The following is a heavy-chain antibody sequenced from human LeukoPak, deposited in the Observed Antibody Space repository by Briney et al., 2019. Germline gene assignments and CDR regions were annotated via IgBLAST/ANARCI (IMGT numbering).Heavy chain of an antibody. Sequence: PGGSLRLSCAASGFTFSSYGMHWVRQVPGKGLEWVAFIRYDGSNKYYADSVKGRFTISRDNSKNTLYLQMNSLRAEDTAVYYCAKAPPGDSRPWDYWGQGTLVTVSS. CDR3: AKAPPGDSRPWDY. V-gene: IGHV3-30*02. J-gene: IGHJ4*02. D-gene: IGHD2-21*02. CDR1: GFTFSSYG. CDR2: IRYDGSNK.